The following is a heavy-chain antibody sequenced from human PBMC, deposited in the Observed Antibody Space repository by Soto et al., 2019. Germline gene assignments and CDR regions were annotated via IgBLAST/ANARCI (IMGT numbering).Heavy chain of an antibody. D-gene: IGHD3-3*01. J-gene: IGHJ6*02. CDR1: GFTFSKYA. CDR2: INSYEHGP. CDR3: ARGGVYGGDHYYTAMDV. Sequence: RLSCAASGFTFSKYALTWVRQSPGKGLEWVSAINSYEHGPYYIDSVRCRFTISRDNSKNMVYLQMNDLRADDSAVYYCARGGVYGGDHYYTAMDVWGQGTTVTVSS. V-gene: IGHV3-23*01.